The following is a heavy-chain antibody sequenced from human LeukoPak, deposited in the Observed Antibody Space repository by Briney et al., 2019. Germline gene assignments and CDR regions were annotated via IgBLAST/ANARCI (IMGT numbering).Heavy chain of an antibody. CDR2: IYTSGST. CDR1: GGSISSGSYY. D-gene: IGHD4-17*01. V-gene: IGHV4-61*02. Sequence: NSSQTLSLTCTVSGGSISSGSYYWSWIRQPAGKGLEWIGRIYTSGSTNYNPSLKSRVTISVDTSKNQFSLKLSSVTAADTAVYYCARENNGDYPFDYWGQGTLVTVSP. CDR3: ARENNGDYPFDY. J-gene: IGHJ4*02.